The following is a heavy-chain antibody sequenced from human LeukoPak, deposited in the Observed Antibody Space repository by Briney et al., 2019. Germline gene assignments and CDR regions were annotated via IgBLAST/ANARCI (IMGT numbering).Heavy chain of an antibody. Sequence: SETLSLTCAVYGGSFSGYYWSWIRQPPGKGLEWIGYIYYSGSTNYNPSLKSRVTISVDTSKNQFSLKLSSVTAADTAVYYCARTRYCSGGSCYYYFDYWGQGTLVTVSS. J-gene: IGHJ4*02. V-gene: IGHV4-59*01. CDR1: GGSFSGYY. CDR2: IYYSGST. D-gene: IGHD2-15*01. CDR3: ARTRYCSGGSCYYYFDY.